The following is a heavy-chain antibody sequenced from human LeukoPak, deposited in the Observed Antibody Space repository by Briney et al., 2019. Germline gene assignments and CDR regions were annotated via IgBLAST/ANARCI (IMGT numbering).Heavy chain of an antibody. D-gene: IGHD3-9*01. V-gene: IGHV3-23*01. CDR3: VIWGDYDVLTGYYVPDY. J-gene: IGHJ4*02. CDR1: GFTFSNYA. Sequence: PGASLRLSCVASGFTFSNYAMSWVHQAPGKGLEWVSAITGGGTNRYYADSLKGRFTTSRDNSKNTVFLQMNSLRHEDTAIYYCVIWGDYDVLTGYYVPDYWGQGTLVTVAS. CDR2: ITGGGTNR.